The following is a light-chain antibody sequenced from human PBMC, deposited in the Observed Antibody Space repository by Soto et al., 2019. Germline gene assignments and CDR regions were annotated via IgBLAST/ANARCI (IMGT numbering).Light chain of an antibody. CDR1: LSVSSVS. CDR2: GAS. V-gene: IGKV3-20*01. CDR3: QQYGGSPLVT. J-gene: IGKJ2*01. Sequence: EIVLTQSPGTLSLSPGERATLSCRASLSVSSVSLAWYQQKPGQAPRLLVYGASTRATGIPDRFSGSGSGTDFTLTISRLEPEDFAVYYCQQYGGSPLVTFGQGTKLEIK.